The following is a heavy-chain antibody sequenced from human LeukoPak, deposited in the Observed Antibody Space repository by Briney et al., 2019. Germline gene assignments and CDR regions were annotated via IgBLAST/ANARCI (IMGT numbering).Heavy chain of an antibody. Sequence: ASVKVSCKASGYTFSSYAISWVRQAPGQGLEWMGGIIPIFGTANYAQKFQGRVTITTDESTSTAYMELSSLRSEDTAVYYCARDPAIVGAKWHAFDIWGQGTMVTVSS. D-gene: IGHD1-26*01. CDR3: ARDPAIVGAKWHAFDI. CDR2: IIPIFGTA. CDR1: GYTFSSYA. V-gene: IGHV1-69*05. J-gene: IGHJ3*02.